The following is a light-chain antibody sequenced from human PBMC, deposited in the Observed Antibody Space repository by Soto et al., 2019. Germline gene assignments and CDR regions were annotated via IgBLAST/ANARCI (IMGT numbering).Light chain of an antibody. V-gene: IGKV3-20*01. J-gene: IGKJ1*01. Sequence: EIVLTQSPGTLSLSPGERGTLSCRASQNLGTLYLAWFQQKSGQAPRLLIYSASRRATGIPDRFSGSGSGTDFTLTIRRLEPEDFAAYYCQQYQSFSWTFGQGTKMDIK. CDR1: QNLGTLY. CDR2: SAS. CDR3: QQYQSFSWT.